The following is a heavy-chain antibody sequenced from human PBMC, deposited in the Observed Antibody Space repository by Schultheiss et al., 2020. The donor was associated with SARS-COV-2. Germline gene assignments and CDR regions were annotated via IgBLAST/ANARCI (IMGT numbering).Heavy chain of an antibody. Sequence: GSLRLSCAVYGGSFSGYYWSWIRQPPGKGLEWKTKLNYSGSTRFIPSLKSPIRLLVDTSKKQFSLKLTSITAADTAVYYCARRGLLWWAVAFDYWGQGTLVTVSS. CDR3: ARRGLLWWAVAFDY. D-gene: IGHD2-21*01. J-gene: IGHJ4*02. V-gene: IGHV4-34*10. CDR1: GGSFSGYY. CDR2: LNYSGST.